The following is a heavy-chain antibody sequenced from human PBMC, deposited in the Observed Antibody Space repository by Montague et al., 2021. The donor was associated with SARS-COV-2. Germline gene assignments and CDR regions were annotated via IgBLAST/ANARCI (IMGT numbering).Heavy chain of an antibody. Sequence: SLRLSCAASGFTFSSYAMRWVRQAPGKGLEWVAVISYDGSNKYYADSVKGRFTISRDNSKNTLYLQMNSLRAEDTAVYYCASEDIVVVMGAFDIWGQGTMVTVSS. CDR1: GFTFSSYA. CDR2: ISYDGSNK. CDR3: ASEDIVVVMGAFDI. D-gene: IGHD2-2*01. J-gene: IGHJ3*02. V-gene: IGHV3-30*04.